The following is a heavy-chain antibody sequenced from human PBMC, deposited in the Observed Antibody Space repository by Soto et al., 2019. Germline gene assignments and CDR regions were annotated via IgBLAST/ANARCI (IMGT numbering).Heavy chain of an antibody. V-gene: IGHV4-59*01. D-gene: IGHD2-2*01. CDR2: IYYSGST. J-gene: IGHJ6*03. CDR3: ARTGICSSTSCPLISMDV. CDR1: GGSISSYY. Sequence: SETLSLTCTVSGGSISSYYWSWIRQPPGKGLEWIGYIYYSGSTNYNPSLKSRVTISVDTSKNQFSLKLSSVTAADTAVYYCARTGICSSTSCPLISMDVWGKGTTVTVSS.